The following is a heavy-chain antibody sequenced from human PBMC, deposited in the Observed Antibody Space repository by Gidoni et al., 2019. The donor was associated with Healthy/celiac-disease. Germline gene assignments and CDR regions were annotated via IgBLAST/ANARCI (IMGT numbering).Heavy chain of an antibody. D-gene: IGHD3-10*01. CDR3: ARDQALWFGEPHTSGDY. J-gene: IGHJ4*02. CDR2: INPNSGGT. V-gene: IGHV1-2*02. Sequence: QVQLVQSGAEVKKPGASVKVSCKASGYTFTGYYMHWVRQAPGQGLEWMGWINPNSGGTNYAQKFQGRVTMTRDTSISTAYMELSRLRSDDTAVYYCARDQALWFGEPHTSGDYWGQGTLVTVSS. CDR1: GYTFTGYY.